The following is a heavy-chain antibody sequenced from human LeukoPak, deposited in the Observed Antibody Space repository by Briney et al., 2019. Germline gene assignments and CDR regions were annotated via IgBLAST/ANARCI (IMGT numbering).Heavy chain of an antibody. V-gene: IGHV4-34*12. CDR2: VFDGKAT. J-gene: IGHJ4*02. CDR3: ASGAWATRLHS. CDR1: GESLNYYY. Sequence: SDTLSLTCAVYGESLNYYYWSWIRQSPEKGLEWIGEVFDGKATNYNPSLKSRVTISAVTSSNQFSLNLKSVTAADAAVYYCASGAWATRLHSWAQGTLVIVSS. D-gene: IGHD5-24*01.